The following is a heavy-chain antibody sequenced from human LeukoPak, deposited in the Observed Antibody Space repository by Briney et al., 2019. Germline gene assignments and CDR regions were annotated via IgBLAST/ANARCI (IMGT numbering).Heavy chain of an antibody. CDR2: ISSSGSTI. CDR3: ASLNPYYGDYYFDY. V-gene: IGHV3-11*01. D-gene: IGHD4-17*01. J-gene: IGHJ4*02. CDR1: GFTFSDYY. Sequence: GGSLRLSCAASGFTFSDYYMSWIRQAPGKGLEWVSYISSSGSTIYYADSVKGRFTISRDNAKNSLYLQMNSLRAEDTAVYYCASLNPYYGDYYFDYWGQGTLVTVSS.